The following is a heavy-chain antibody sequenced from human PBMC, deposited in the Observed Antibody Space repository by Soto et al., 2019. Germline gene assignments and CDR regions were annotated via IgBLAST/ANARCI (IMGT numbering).Heavy chain of an antibody. CDR1: GYTFTGYY. D-gene: IGHD4-17*01. CDR3: ARETRTTTVTTGWFDP. Sequence: ASVKVSCKASGYTFTGYYMHWVRQAPGQGLEWMGWINPNSGGTNYAQKFQGRVTMTRDTSISTAYMELSRLRSDDTAVYYCARETRTTTVTTGWFDPWGQGTLVTVSP. CDR2: INPNSGGT. J-gene: IGHJ5*02. V-gene: IGHV1-2*02.